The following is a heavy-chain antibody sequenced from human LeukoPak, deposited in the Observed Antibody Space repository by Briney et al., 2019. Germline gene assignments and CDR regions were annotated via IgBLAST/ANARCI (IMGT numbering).Heavy chain of an antibody. Sequence: ASVTVSCKASGYTFTNYYFHWVRQAPGQGLEWMGIINPNNGDTTYAQKFQGRVTVTRDTSTSTVYMELSSLRSEDTAVYYCARDFSTPQNILDYWGQGTLVTVSS. J-gene: IGHJ4*02. CDR1: GYTFTNYY. CDR3: ARDFSTPQNILDY. CDR2: INPNNGDT. V-gene: IGHV1-46*01. D-gene: IGHD2-15*01.